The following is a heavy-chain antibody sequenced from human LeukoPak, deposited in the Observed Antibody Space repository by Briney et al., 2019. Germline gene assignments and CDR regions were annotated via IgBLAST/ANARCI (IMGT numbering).Heavy chain of an antibody. CDR3: ARTNYDFWSGYYTALDY. J-gene: IGHJ4*02. V-gene: IGHV3-48*03. CDR2: LSSSGSTI. Sequence: PGGSLRLSCAASGFPFSSYEMNWVRQAPGKGLVGVSYLSSSGSTIYYADLVTGRFLISRDNAKNSLYLQMNGLRAEDTAVYYCARTNYDFWSGYYTALDYWGQGTLVTVSS. CDR1: GFPFSSYE. D-gene: IGHD3-3*01.